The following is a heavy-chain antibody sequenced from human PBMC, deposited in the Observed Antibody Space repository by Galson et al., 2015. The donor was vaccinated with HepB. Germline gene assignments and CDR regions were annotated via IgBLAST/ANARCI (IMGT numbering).Heavy chain of an antibody. Sequence: SLRLSCAASGFTFSSYGMHWVRQAPGKGLEWVAVIWYDGSNKYYADSVKGRFTISRDNSKNTLYLQMNSLRAEDTAVYYCARGIYCSGGSCYSNYYYGMDFWSQGTTVTVSS. CDR3: ARGIYCSGGSCYSNYYYGMDF. D-gene: IGHD2-15*01. CDR1: GFTFSSYG. CDR2: IWYDGSNK. V-gene: IGHV3-33*08. J-gene: IGHJ6*02.